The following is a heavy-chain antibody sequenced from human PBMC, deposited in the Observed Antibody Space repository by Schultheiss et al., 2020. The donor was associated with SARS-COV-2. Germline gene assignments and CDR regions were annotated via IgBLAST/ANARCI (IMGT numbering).Heavy chain of an antibody. V-gene: IGHV4-59*01. Sequence: SETLSLTCTVSGGSISSYYWSWIRQPPGKGLEWIGYIYYSGSTNYNPSLKSRVTISVDTSKNQFSLKLSSVTAADTAVYYCARSGYDILTGYYPSWFDPWGQGTLVTVSS. J-gene: IGHJ5*02. D-gene: IGHD3-9*01. CDR3: ARSGYDILTGYYPSWFDP. CDR2: IYYSGST. CDR1: GGSISSYY.